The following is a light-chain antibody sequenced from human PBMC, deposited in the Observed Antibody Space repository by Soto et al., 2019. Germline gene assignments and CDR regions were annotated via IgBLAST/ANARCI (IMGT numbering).Light chain of an antibody. CDR1: QSINAN. V-gene: IGKV3-15*01. CDR3: QQYNNWYS. CDR2: ATS. Sequence: EIVMTQSPATLSVSPGERATLSCRASQSINANLAWYQRKPGQAPRLLMYATSVRATGIPARFSGSGSGTEYTLTISSLQSEDFAVFYCQQYNNWYSFGQGTKLEIK. J-gene: IGKJ2*03.